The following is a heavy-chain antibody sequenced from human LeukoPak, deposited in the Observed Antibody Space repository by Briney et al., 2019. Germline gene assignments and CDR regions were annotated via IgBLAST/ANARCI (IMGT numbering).Heavy chain of an antibody. CDR3: AKVIVDYGDYVGFDY. CDR2: ISGSGGST. V-gene: IGHV3-23*01. J-gene: IGHJ4*02. D-gene: IGHD4-17*01. Sequence: GGSLRLSCEASGFTFSSYAMSWVRQAPGKGLEWVSAISGSGGSTYYADSVKGRFTISRDNSKNTLYLQMNSLRAEDTAVYYCAKVIVDYGDYVGFDYWGQGTLVTVSS. CDR1: GFTFSSYA.